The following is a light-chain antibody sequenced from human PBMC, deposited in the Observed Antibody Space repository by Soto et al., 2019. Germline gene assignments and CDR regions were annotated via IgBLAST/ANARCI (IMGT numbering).Light chain of an antibody. V-gene: IGLV2-14*01. Sequence: QSTRTQPASVSGSPGQSITISCTGTSRDGGGYNYVSWYQQHPGKAPKLMIYEVSNRPSGVSNRFSGSKSGNTASLTISGLQAEDEADYSCSSYKSSSTLHVFGTGTKVTVL. CDR3: SSYKSSSTLHV. J-gene: IGLJ1*01. CDR1: SRDGGGYNY. CDR2: EVS.